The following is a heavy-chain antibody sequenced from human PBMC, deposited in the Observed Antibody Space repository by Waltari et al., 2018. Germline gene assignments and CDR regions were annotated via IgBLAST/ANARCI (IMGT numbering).Heavy chain of an antibody. V-gene: IGHV4-30-2*01. CDR3: ARFSIAAAATFGD. D-gene: IGHD6-13*01. CDR1: GGSISRGGYY. CDR2: IYHSGST. J-gene: IGHJ4*02. Sequence: QVQLQESGPGLVKPSQTLSLTCPVSGGSISRGGYYWSCIRQHPGKGLEWIGYIYHSGSTYYNPSLKSRVTISVDRSKNQFSLKLSSVTAADTAVYYCARFSIAAAATFGDWGQGTLVTVSS.